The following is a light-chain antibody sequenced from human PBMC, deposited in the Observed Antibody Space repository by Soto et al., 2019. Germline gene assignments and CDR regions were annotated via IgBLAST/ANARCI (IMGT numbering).Light chain of an antibody. CDR1: QSVSSN. CDR2: GAS. CDR3: QQYNSWFT. Sequence: EIVMTQSPATLSVSPGERATLSCRASQSVSSNLAWYQQKPGQAPRLLIYGASTRATGIPARFSGSGSGTEFTLTISILQSEDFAVYYCQQYNSWFTFGPGTKVDIK. V-gene: IGKV3-15*01. J-gene: IGKJ3*01.